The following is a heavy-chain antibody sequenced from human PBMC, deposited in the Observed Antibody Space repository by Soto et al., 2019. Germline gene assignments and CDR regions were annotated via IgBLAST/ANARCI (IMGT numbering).Heavy chain of an antibody. V-gene: IGHV3-23*01. J-gene: IGHJ5*02. CDR2: ISGSGGST. CDR3: AKDPLWFGDLNWFDP. Sequence: GGSLRLSCAASGFTFSSYAMSWVRQAPGKGLEWVSAISGSGGSTYYADSVKGRFTISRDNSKNTLYLQMNSLRAEDTAVYYCAKDPLWFGDLNWFDPWGQGTLVTVSS. CDR1: GFTFSSYA. D-gene: IGHD3-10*01.